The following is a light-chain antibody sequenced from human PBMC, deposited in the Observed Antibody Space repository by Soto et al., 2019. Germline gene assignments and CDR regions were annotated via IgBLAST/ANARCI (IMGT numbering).Light chain of an antibody. Sequence: SYELTQPPSVSVAPGQTARITCGGNNIGSKSVHWYQQKPGQAPVLVVYDDSDRPSGIPERFSGSKSGNTASLTVSGLQAEDEGDYYCFSYADSNNFVFGSGTKVTVL. J-gene: IGLJ1*01. CDR3: FSYADSNNFV. V-gene: IGLV3-21*02. CDR2: DDS. CDR1: NIGSKS.